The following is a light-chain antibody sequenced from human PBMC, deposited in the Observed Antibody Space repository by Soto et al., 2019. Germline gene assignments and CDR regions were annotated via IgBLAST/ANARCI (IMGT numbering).Light chain of an antibody. CDR2: DAS. CDR1: QSVGTY. CDR3: QHRGNWPIA. J-gene: IGKJ5*01. Sequence: EIVLAQSPATLSLSPGERATLSCRASQSVGTYLAWYQQKPGQTPRLLIYDASNRATGIPARFSGSGSGTYFTLTISSLEPEDFAVYYCQHRGNWPIAFGQGTRLEIK. V-gene: IGKV3-11*01.